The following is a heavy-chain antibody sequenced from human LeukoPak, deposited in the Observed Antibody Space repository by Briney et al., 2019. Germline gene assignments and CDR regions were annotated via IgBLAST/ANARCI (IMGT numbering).Heavy chain of an antibody. CDR1: GGSFSGYY. CDR2: INHSGST. CDR3: ARRRRLSPHYYGSGSYYPLGVIDY. D-gene: IGHD3-10*01. Sequence: SETLSLTCAVYGGSFSGYYWSWIRQPPGKGLEWIGEINHSGSTNYNPSLKSRVTISVDTSKNQFSLKLSPVTAADTAVYYCARRRRLSPHYYGSGSYYPLGVIDYWGQGTLVTVSS. V-gene: IGHV4-34*01. J-gene: IGHJ4*02.